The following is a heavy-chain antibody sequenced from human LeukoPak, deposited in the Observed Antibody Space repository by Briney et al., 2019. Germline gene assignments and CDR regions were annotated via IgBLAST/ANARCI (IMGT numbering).Heavy chain of an antibody. Sequence: ASVKVSCKASGYTFTGYYMHWARQAPGQGLEWMGWINPNSGGTNYAQKFQGRVTMTRDTSISTAYMELSRLRSDDTAVYYCARGLLEYSSSSDAFDIWGQGTMVTVSS. D-gene: IGHD6-6*01. CDR1: GYTFTGYY. V-gene: IGHV1-2*02. J-gene: IGHJ3*02. CDR3: ARGLLEYSSSSDAFDI. CDR2: INPNSGGT.